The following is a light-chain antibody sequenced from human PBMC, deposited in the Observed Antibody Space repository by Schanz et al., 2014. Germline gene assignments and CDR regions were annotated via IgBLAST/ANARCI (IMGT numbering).Light chain of an antibody. CDR2: EGS. Sequence: QSALTQPASVSGSPGQSITISCTGTSSDVGSYNLVSWYQHHPGKAPKLMIYEGSKRPSGVSNRFSGSGSGNTASLTISGLQAEDEADYHCSSHTAITTAVVFGGGTKVTVL. CDR1: SSDVGSYNL. V-gene: IGLV2-14*02. CDR3: SSHTAITTAVV. J-gene: IGLJ2*01.